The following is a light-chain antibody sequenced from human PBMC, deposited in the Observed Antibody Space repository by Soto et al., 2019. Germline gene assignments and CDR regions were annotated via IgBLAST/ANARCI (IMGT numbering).Light chain of an antibody. CDR1: KSISSN. CDR2: GAS. Sequence: EILMTQSPSTLSVSPGERATLSCGARKSISSNLAWYQLKPGQAPRLLIYGASTRATGIPARFSGSGSGTDFTLTISRLEPEDFEVYYCQQYTDLPRTFGQGTRLEIK. CDR3: QQYTDLPRT. J-gene: IGKJ5*01. V-gene: IGKV3-15*01.